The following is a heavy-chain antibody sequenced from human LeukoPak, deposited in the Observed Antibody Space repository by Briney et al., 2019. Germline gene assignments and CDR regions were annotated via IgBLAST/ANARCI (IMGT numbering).Heavy chain of an antibody. Sequence: LETLSLTCAVYGGSFSGYYWSWIRQPPGKGLEWIGEINHSGSTNYNPSLKSRVTISVDTSKNQFSLKLSSVTAADTAVYYCARWLQLGAYDAFDIWGQGTMVTVSS. J-gene: IGHJ3*02. CDR2: INHSGST. CDR1: GGSFSGYY. CDR3: ARWLQLGAYDAFDI. V-gene: IGHV4-34*01. D-gene: IGHD5-24*01.